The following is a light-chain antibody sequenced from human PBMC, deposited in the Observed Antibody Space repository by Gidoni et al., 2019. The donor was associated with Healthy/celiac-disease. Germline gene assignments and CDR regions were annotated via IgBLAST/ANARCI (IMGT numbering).Light chain of an antibody. CDR1: SRDVGGYNY. CDR2: DVS. Sequence: QSALTQPRSVSGSPGQSVTISCTGTSRDVGGYNYVSWYQQHPGKASKLMIYDVSKRPSGVPDRFSGSKSGNTASLTISGLQAEDEADYYCCSYAGSYTLVVFGGGTKLTVL. J-gene: IGLJ2*01. CDR3: CSYAGSYTLVV. V-gene: IGLV2-11*01.